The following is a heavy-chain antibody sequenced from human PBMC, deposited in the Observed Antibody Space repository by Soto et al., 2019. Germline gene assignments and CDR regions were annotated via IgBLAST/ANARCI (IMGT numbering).Heavy chain of an antibody. CDR2: VYYTGST. D-gene: IGHD6-19*01. V-gene: IGHV4-59*01. CDR1: GGSISGSY. Sequence: LSLTCSVSGGSISGSYWSWIRQSPGKGLGWLGYVYYTGSTNYSPSLRSRVSISVDTSKNEFSLRLSSVTAADTAVYFCARSVAVPGAHIDYWGQGTQVTVSS. J-gene: IGHJ4*02. CDR3: ARSVAVPGAHIDY.